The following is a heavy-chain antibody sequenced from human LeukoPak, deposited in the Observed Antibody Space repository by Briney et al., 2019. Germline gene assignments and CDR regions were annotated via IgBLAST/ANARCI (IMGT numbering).Heavy chain of an antibody. D-gene: IGHD3-10*01. CDR2: ISSSSSTI. Sequence: PGGSLRLPCAASGFTFSSYSMNWVRQAPGKGLEWVSYISSSSSTIYYADSVKGRFTISRDNAKNSLYLQMNSLRAEDTAVYYCARAVPYYGSGMDYYGMDVWGQGTTVTVSS. J-gene: IGHJ6*02. V-gene: IGHV3-48*01. CDR3: ARAVPYYGSGMDYYGMDV. CDR1: GFTFSSYS.